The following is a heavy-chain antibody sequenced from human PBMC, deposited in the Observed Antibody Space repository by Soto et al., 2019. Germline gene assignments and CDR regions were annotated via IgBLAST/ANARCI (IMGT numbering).Heavy chain of an antibody. Sequence: GVSLRLSCAASGFTFTNAWMSWVRQAPGRGLEWVGRIKTKTDGGTADYAAPVKGRFTISRDDSKSTLYLQMNSLKTEDTAVYYCTTGVRDSSGPMRFSYYYGMDVWGQGTTVTVSS. V-gene: IGHV3-15*01. CDR1: GFTFTNAW. CDR2: IKTKTDGGTA. CDR3: TTGVRDSSGPMRFSYYYGMDV. J-gene: IGHJ6*02. D-gene: IGHD3-22*01.